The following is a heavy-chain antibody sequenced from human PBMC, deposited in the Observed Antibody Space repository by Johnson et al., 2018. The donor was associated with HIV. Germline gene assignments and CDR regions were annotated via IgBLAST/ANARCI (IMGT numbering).Heavy chain of an antibody. CDR3: ARGEWELNAGHGFDL. V-gene: IGHV3-20*04. D-gene: IGHD1-26*01. Sequence: VQLVESGGGVVRPGGSLRLSCAASGFTFDDYGMSWVRQVPGKGLEWVSGINWNGGSTGYAGSVKGRFTISRDNAKNSLYLQMNSLRYQETAFYYCARGEWELNAGHGFDLWGQGTMFTVSS. J-gene: IGHJ3*01. CDR2: INWNGGST. CDR1: GFTFDDYG.